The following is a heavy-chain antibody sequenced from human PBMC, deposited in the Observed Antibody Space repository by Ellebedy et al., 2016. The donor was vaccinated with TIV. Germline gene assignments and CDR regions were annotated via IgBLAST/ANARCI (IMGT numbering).Heavy chain of an antibody. CDR1: GYTFTSYY. D-gene: IGHD3-16*01. V-gene: IGHV1-46*01. J-gene: IGHJ4*02. CDR2: INPSGGST. CDR3: ARDGSGGGVDY. Sequence: ASVKVSCXASGYTFTSYYMHWVRQAPGQGLEWMGIINPSGGSTSYAQKFQGRVTMTRDTSTSTVYMELSSLRSEDTAVYYCARDGSGGGVDYWGQGTLVTVSS.